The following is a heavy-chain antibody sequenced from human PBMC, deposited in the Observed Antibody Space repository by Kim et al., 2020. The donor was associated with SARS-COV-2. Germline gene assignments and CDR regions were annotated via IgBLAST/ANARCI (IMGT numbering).Heavy chain of an antibody. D-gene: IGHD6-13*01. Sequence: TKYSQKFQGRVTITRDTSATTVYMELSSRRSEDTAVYYCTRGIAVAATIDYWGQGTLVTVSS. V-gene: IGHV1-3*01. CDR2: T. CDR3: TRGIAVAATIDY. J-gene: IGHJ4*02.